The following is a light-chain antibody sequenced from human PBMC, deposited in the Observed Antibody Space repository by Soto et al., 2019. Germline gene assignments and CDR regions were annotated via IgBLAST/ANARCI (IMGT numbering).Light chain of an antibody. CDR3: CSYAGSVV. V-gene: IGLV2-23*01. CDR1: SSDVGSYNL. Sequence: QSALTQPASVSGSPGQSITISCTGTSSDVGSYNLVSWYQQHPGKAPKLMIDEGSKRPSGVSNRFSGSKSGNTASLTISGLQAEDEADYYCCSYAGSVVFGGGTQLTVL. J-gene: IGLJ2*01. CDR2: EGS.